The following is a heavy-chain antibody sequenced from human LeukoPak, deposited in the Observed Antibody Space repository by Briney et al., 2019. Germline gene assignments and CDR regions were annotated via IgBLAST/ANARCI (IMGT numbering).Heavy chain of an antibody. CDR3: ARGYCTGNNCRPYSSYGMDV. D-gene: IGHD2-8*02. CDR1: GYTFSIYS. Sequence: GGSLTLSCTASGYTFSIYSMNWVRQSPGKGLEWVSSISSSSSYIYYADSVKGRFTISRENAKNSLYMQMNSLRAEDTAVYYCARGYCTGNNCRPYSSYGMDVWGQGTTVTVSS. CDR2: ISSSSSYI. V-gene: IGHV3-21*01. J-gene: IGHJ6*02.